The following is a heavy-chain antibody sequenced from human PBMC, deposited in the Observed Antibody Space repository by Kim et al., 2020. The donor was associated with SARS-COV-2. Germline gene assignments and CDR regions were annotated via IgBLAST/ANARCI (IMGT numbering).Heavy chain of an antibody. V-gene: IGHV3-23*01. CDR3: ARKDLKWKHDYCEL. J-gene: IGHJ4*02. CDR1: GFSFSTYA. CDR2: INSDGDRT. D-gene: IGHD1-26*01. Sequence: GGSLRLSCAASGFSFSTYAMTWVRQVPGKGLEWISTINSDGDRTYYADSVKGRFTISRDNSKDTLFLQMNSLRADDTAVYSCARKDLKWKHDYCELWGKGARVTVSS.